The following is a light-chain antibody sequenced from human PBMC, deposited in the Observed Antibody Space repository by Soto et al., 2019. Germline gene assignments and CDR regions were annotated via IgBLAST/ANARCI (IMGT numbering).Light chain of an antibody. J-gene: IGLJ1*01. Sequence: QSVLTQPASVSGSPGQSITISCTGTSSDVGGYNYVSWYQQHPGKAPKLMIYDVSNRPSGVSNRFSGSKSGNTASLTISGLQAEDEAGYYCSSYTSSSTLLYVFGTGTKVTVL. V-gene: IGLV2-14*01. CDR3: SSYTSSSTLLYV. CDR1: SSDVGGYNY. CDR2: DVS.